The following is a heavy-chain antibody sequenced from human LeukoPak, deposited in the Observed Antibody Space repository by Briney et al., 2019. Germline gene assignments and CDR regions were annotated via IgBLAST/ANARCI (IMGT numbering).Heavy chain of an antibody. J-gene: IGHJ4*02. D-gene: IGHD5/OR15-5a*01. V-gene: IGHV4-39*01. Sequence: SETRSLTCTVSGGSISSGNYHWAWMRQPPGKGPEWIGSMFYSGSTYYNPSLKSRVTISVDMSKNHFSLKVTSVTAADTAVYYCARHPARRDVYDHLDYWGQGTLVTVSS. CDR2: MFYSGST. CDR3: ARHPARRDVYDHLDY. CDR1: GGSISSGNYH.